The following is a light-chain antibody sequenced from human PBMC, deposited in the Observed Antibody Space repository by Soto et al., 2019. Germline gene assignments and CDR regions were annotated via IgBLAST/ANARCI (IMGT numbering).Light chain of an antibody. J-gene: IGKJ1*01. CDR2: RPS. CDR1: QSVSST. CDR3: QQDINGWT. Sequence: IVMTQAPATMSVSPEDRDTLSCRASQSVSSTLAWYQQHPGQAPRLLIYRPSTRATVIPARFSGSVSGPEFTLTLCCLHTVGVSVYYCQQDINGWTFGQGTKVAIK. V-gene: IGKV3-15*01.